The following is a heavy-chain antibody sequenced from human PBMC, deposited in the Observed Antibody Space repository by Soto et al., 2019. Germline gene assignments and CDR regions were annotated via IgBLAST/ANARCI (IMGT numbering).Heavy chain of an antibody. CDR3: ARGGATVIYYYMDV. Sequence: SETLSLTCTVSGGSISSYYWSWIRQPPGKGLEWIGYIYYSGSTNYNPSLKSRVTISVDTSKNQFSLKLSSVTAADTAVYYCARGGATVIYYYMDVWGKGTTVTVSS. CDR2: IYYSGST. V-gene: IGHV4-59*01. J-gene: IGHJ6*03. CDR1: GGSISSYY. D-gene: IGHD1-26*01.